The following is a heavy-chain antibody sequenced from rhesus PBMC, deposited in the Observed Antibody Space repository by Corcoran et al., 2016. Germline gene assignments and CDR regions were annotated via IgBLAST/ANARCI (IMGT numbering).Heavy chain of an antibody. CDR2: IHPGLGSP. D-gene: IGHD1-44*02. CDR3: AADRLDGSYKGDYFDY. J-gene: IGHJ4*01. V-gene: IGHV1-70*01. Sequence: QEQLVQSGAEVKKPGASVKVSCKASGYIFTSYVISWLRQVPGPGVEWMGGIHPGLGSPRYAQKVRGRVTITADMSTSTVYMELSSLRSEDMAVYYCAADRLDGSYKGDYFDYWGQGVLVTVSS. CDR1: GYIFTSYV.